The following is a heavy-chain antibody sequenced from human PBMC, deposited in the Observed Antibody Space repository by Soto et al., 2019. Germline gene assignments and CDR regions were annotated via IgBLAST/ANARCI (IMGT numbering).Heavy chain of an antibody. V-gene: IGHV3-23*01. D-gene: IGHD3-3*01. CDR1: GFTFSSYA. CDR3: AKDPGVMYYDFWSGYLDV. J-gene: IGHJ6*02. CDR2: ISGSGGST. Sequence: PGGSLRLSCAASGFTFSSYAMSWVRQAPGKGLEWVSAISGSGGSTYYADSVKGRFTISRDNSKNTLYLQMNSLRAEDTAVYYCAKDPGVMYYDFWSGYLDVWGQGTTVTVSS.